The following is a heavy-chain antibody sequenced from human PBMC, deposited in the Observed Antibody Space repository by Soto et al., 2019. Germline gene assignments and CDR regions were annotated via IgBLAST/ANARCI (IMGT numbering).Heavy chain of an antibody. CDR3: ARAPKVSGSSQTRPDF. J-gene: IGHJ4*02. D-gene: IGHD6-6*01. CDR2: ISQSGNT. V-gene: IGHV4-34*01. Sequence: SETLSLTCSIYSGSFSCYYWSWIRQPPGKGLEWIGEISQSGNTNYSPSLKSRVPISIDTSKKQFSLNLASVSAADTAVYYCARAPKVSGSSQTRPDFWGQGTLVTVSS. CDR1: SGSFSCYY.